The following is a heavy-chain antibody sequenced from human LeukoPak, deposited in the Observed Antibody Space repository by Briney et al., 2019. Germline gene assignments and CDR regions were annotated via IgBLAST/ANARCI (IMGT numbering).Heavy chain of an antibody. V-gene: IGHV4-59*08. CDR3: ARSGVFSGYDAFDI. Sequence: SETVSLTCTVSGGSINISHWSWIRQPPGKGREWFGYIYHRGSIDYNPSLKSRITVSVDTAKNQFSLKVTSVTAADTAVYYCARSGVFSGYDAFDIWGQGTMVTVSS. CDR1: GGSINISH. CDR2: IYHRGSI. D-gene: IGHD3-9*01. J-gene: IGHJ3*02.